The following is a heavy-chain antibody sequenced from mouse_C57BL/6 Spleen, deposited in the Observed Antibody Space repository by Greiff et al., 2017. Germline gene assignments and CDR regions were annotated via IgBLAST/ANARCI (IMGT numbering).Heavy chain of an antibody. CDR3: ARKGGNYAMDY. J-gene: IGHJ4*01. Sequence: QVQLQQPGAELVKPGASVKLSCKASGYTFTSYWMHWVKQRPGQGLEWIGMIHPNSGSTNYNEKFKSKATLTVDKSSSTAYRQLSSLTSEDAAVYYCARKGGNYAMDYWGQGTSVTVSS. V-gene: IGHV1-64*01. CDR2: IHPNSGST. CDR1: GYTFTSYW.